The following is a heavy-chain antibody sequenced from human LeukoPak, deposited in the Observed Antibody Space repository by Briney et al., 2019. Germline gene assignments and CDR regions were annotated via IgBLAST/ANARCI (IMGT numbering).Heavy chain of an antibody. CDR1: GGSISSGDYY. CDR2: IYYSGST. Sequence: PSETLSLTCTVSGGSISSGDYYWRWIRQPPGKGLEWIGDIYYSGSTYYNPSLKSRVTISVDTSKNQFSLKLSSVTAADTAVYYCARDRPYCSSTSCYAGYYYYGMDVWGQGTTVTVSS. CDR3: ARDRPYCSSTSCYAGYYYYGMDV. D-gene: IGHD2-2*01. V-gene: IGHV4-30-4*01. J-gene: IGHJ6*02.